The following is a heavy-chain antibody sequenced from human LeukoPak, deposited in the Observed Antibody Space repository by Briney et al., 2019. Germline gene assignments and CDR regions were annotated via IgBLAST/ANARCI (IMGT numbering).Heavy chain of an antibody. D-gene: IGHD2-2*03. CDR2: IKNDGSAT. Sequence: GGSLRLSCEGSGFRFSSYWMHWVRQPPEKGLEWVSSIKNDGSATTYADSVKGRFYIATDSATNTAYLQINSLRVEDTAMYYCAMDINGDLFHFWGQGTLVTVSS. J-gene: IGHJ4*02. CDR1: GFRFSSYW. V-gene: IGHV3-74*01. CDR3: AMDINGDLFHF.